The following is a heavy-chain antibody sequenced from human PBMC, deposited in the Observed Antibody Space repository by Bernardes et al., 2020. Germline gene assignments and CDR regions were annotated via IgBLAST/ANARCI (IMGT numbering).Heavy chain of an antibody. CDR2: INHSGST. J-gene: IGHJ4*02. V-gene: IGHV4-34*01. CDR1: GGSFSGYY. Sequence: SKTLSVTCAVYGGSFSGYYWSWIRQPPGKGLEWIGEINHSGSTNYNPSLKSRVTISVDTSKNQFSLKLSSVTAADTAVYYCARAPRRARITIFGGWFDYWGQGTLVTVSS. D-gene: IGHD3-3*01. CDR3: ARAPRRARITIFGGWFDY.